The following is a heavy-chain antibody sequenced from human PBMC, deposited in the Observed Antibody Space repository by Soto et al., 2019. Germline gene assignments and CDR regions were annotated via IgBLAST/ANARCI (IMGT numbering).Heavy chain of an antibody. CDR3: ARRLPYYYDSSGYRIQFDY. Sequence: SETLSLTCAVSGGSISSSNWWNWVRQPPGKGLEWIGEINHSGSTNYNPSLKSRVTISVDTSKNQFSLKLSSVTAADTAVYYCARRLPYYYDSSGYRIQFDYWGQGTLVTVSS. D-gene: IGHD3-22*01. J-gene: IGHJ4*02. CDR2: INHSGST. V-gene: IGHV4-4*02. CDR1: GGSISSSNW.